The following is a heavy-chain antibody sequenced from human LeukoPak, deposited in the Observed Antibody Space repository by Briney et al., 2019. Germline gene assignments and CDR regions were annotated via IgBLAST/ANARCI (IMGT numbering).Heavy chain of an antibody. CDR1: GFTFSSYG. D-gene: IGHD2-15*01. CDR3: ASRRGGIVGDY. Sequence: GGSLRLSCAASGFTFSSYGMHWVRQAPGKGREWVALIWYDGSNKYYADSVKGRFTISRDNSKNTVYLQMNSLRAEDTAVYYCASRRGGIVGDYWGQGTLVTVSS. J-gene: IGHJ4*02. CDR2: IWYDGSNK. V-gene: IGHV3-33*01.